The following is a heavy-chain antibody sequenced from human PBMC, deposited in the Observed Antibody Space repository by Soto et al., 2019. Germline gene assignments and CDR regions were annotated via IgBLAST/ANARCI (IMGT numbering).Heavy chain of an antibody. CDR1: GFTFSSYG. Sequence: GGSLRLSCAASGFTFSSYGMHWVRQAPGKGLEWVAVIWYDGSNKYYADSVKGRFTISRDNSKNTLYLQMNSLRAEDTAVYHCARDFRYCSGGSCYPKYYFDYWGQGTLVTVSS. J-gene: IGHJ4*02. D-gene: IGHD2-15*01. V-gene: IGHV3-33*01. CDR3: ARDFRYCSGGSCYPKYYFDY. CDR2: IWYDGSNK.